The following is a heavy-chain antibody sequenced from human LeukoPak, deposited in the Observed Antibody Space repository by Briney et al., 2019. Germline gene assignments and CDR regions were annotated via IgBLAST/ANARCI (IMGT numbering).Heavy chain of an antibody. CDR2: ISYDGSNT. Sequence: GGSLRLSCAASGFTFSNYGMYWVRQAPGKGLEWVAVISYDGSNTFYADSVKGRFTISRDNSKNTLYLQVNSLRAEDTAVYYCAKDPHSSGWYFTAFDYWGQGTLVTVSS. CDR3: AKDPHSSGWYFTAFDY. D-gene: IGHD6-19*01. V-gene: IGHV3-30*18. CDR1: GFTFSNYG. J-gene: IGHJ4*02.